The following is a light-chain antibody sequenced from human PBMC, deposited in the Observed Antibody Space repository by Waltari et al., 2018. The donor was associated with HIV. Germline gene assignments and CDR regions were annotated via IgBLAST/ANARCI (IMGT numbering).Light chain of an antibody. CDR3: QQNFSPPRT. V-gene: IGKV1-39*01. J-gene: IGKJ2*01. CDR1: ESIISY. Sequence: DINMTQSPSSLSASVGDRVTLTCRASESIISYLNWYHQSPGKAPTLLIFGTSTLQDGVPSRFSGSGSETEFALSIAGLQREDFGTYFCQQNFSPPRTFGPGT. CDR2: GTS.